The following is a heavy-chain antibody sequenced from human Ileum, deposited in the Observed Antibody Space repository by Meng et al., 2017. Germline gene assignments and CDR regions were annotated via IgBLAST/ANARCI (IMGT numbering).Heavy chain of an antibody. Sequence: QASGPGPVTPSGTLSLTCAVSGCSISSSNWWTWVRQAPGKGLEWIGEIYHSGSPNYNPSLKSRVTISVDKSQNQFSLKLNSVTAADTAVYYCARVVGGPASMSGWFDPWGQGTLVTVSS. CDR3: ARVVGGPASMSGWFDP. D-gene: IGHD2-2*01. V-gene: IGHV4-4*02. CDR1: GCSISSSNW. CDR2: IYHSGSP. J-gene: IGHJ5*01.